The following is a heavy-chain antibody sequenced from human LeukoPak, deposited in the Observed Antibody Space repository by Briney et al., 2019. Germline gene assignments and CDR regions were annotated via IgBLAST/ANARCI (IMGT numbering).Heavy chain of an antibody. CDR1: GFTFSSYD. CDR3: ARGRRDYYFDY. J-gene: IGHJ4*02. V-gene: IGHV3-13*01. D-gene: IGHD3/OR15-3a*01. CDR2: IGTAGDT. Sequence: GGSLRLSCAASGFTFSSYDMHWVRQATGKGLEWVSAIGTAGDTYYPGSVKGRFTISRENAKNSLYLQMNSLRAEDTAVYYCARGRRDYYFDYWGQGTLVTVSS.